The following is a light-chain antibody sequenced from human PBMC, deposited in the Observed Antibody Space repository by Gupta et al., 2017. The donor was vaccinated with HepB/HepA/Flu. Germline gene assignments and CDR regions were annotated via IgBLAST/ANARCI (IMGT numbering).Light chain of an antibody. Sequence: QSVLTQPPSASGTPGQRVTISCSGSSSNIGTHFVYWYQQLPGTAPKLLIYRNNQRPSGVPDRFSGSKSGTSASLAISGLRSEDEADYYCAAWDDSLSGHVAFGGGTKLTVL. V-gene: IGLV1-47*01. J-gene: IGLJ2*01. CDR1: SSNIGTHF. CDR3: AAWDDSLSGHVA. CDR2: RNN.